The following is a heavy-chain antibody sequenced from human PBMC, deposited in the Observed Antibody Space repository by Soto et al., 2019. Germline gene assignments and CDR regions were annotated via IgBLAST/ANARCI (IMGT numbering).Heavy chain of an antibody. CDR2: INPRGGST. Sequence: ASVKVSCKASGYTLNTYYMHWVRQAPGQGPEWMGIINPRGGSTTYAQNFQDRVTMTRDTSSSTVYMELSSLRSEDTAVYYCARGGGFSPYHYTLDVWGQGTTVTVSS. V-gene: IGHV1-46*02. CDR3: ARGGGFSPYHYTLDV. CDR1: GYTLNTYY. J-gene: IGHJ6*02. D-gene: IGHD5-12*01.